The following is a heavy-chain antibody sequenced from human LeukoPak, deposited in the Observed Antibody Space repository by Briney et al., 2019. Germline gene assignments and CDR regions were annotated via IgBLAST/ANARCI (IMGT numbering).Heavy chain of an antibody. D-gene: IGHD3-3*01. CDR1: GFTFSDYW. Sequence: PGGSLRLSCAASGFTFSDYWMSWVRQAPGKGLEWVANIKRDGSEEYYVDSVKGRFTISRDNAKKSVSLQMNSLRSEDTAVYYCAREQEYDFWSGCHFDYWGQGTLVTVSS. V-gene: IGHV3-7*03. CDR2: IKRDGSEE. J-gene: IGHJ4*02. CDR3: AREQEYDFWSGCHFDY.